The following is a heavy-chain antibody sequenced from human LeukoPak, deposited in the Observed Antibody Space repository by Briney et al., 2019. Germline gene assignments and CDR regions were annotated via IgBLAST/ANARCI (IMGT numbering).Heavy chain of an antibody. CDR2: IHDTGGT. CDR3: ARVGQVAAAGTSRNSYFDY. D-gene: IGHD6-13*01. Sequence: SETLSLTCTVSGGSISSYYWSWIRQPPGKGLEWIGYIHDTGGTIYNPSLKSRVTISVDTSKNQFSLKLTSVTAADTAVYYCARVGQVAAAGTSRNSYFDYWGQGTLVTVSS. CDR1: GGSISSYY. J-gene: IGHJ4*02. V-gene: IGHV4-59*08.